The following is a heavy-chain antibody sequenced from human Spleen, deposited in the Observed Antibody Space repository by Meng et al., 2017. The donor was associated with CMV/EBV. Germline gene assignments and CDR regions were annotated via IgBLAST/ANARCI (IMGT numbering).Heavy chain of an antibody. CDR3: VREDLSAGLTTALVVGYGMGV. CDR2: INPSDGST. CDR1: GYTFTSYY. D-gene: IGHD2-8*02. J-gene: IGHJ6*02. V-gene: IGHV1-46*01. Sequence: ASVKVSCKASGYTFTSYYIHWVRQAPGQGLEWMGIINPSDGSTSYRQKFQGKVSMTGDTSTSTVYLQLSSLTSEDTAVYYCVREDLSAGLTTALVVGYGMGVWGQGTTVTVSS.